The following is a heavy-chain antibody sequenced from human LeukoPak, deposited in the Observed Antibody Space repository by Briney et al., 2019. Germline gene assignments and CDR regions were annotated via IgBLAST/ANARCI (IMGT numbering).Heavy chain of an antibody. CDR2: ISSSSSYI. CDR3: ARDGARAIFGVVSRNDAFDI. D-gene: IGHD3-3*01. Sequence: GGSLRLSCAASGFTFSTFSMHWVRQAPGKGLEWVSSISSSSSYIYYADSVKGRFTISRDNAKNSLYLQMNSLRAEDTAVYYCARDGARAIFGVVSRNDAFDIWGQGTMVTVSS. CDR1: GFTFSTFS. J-gene: IGHJ3*02. V-gene: IGHV3-21*01.